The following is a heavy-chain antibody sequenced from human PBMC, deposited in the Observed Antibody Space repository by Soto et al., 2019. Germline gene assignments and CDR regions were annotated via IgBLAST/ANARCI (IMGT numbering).Heavy chain of an antibody. CDR2: VYNSGST. V-gene: IGHV4-59*01. CDR3: ARYRREAVAGYTLDN. J-gene: IGHJ4*02. D-gene: IGHD6-13*01. CDR1: CGSISSNY. Sequence: PSETLSLTCTVSCGSISSNYWTWIRQPPGKGLEWIGYVYNSGSTNYNPSLKSRVTISEDTSKSQFSLKVNSMTAADTAVYYCARYRREAVAGYTLDNWGQGILVTVSS.